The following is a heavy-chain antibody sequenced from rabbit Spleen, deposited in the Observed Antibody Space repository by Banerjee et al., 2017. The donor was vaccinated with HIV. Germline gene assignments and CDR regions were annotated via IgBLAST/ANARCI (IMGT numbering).Heavy chain of an antibody. V-gene: IGHV1S40*01. J-gene: IGHJ6*01. CDR1: GFSFSSSYW. CDR2: IYISSGST. Sequence: QSLEESGGDLVKPGASLTLTCTASGFSFSSSYWICWVRQAPGKGLEWIACIYISSGSTWYASWARGRFTISKTSSTTVTLQMTSLTVADTATYFCARDTGSSFSSYGMDLWGPGTLVTVS. CDR3: ARDTGSSFSSYGMDL. D-gene: IGHD8-1*01.